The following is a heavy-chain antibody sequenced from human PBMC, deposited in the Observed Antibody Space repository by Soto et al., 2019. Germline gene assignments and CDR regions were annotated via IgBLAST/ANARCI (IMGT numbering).Heavy chain of an antibody. J-gene: IGHJ4*02. CDR1: GFMFSSYT. CDR3: ARGCSSASCYYY. D-gene: IGHD2-2*01. V-gene: IGHV3-21*01. Sequence: GVSLRLSCTASGFMFSSYTMNWVRQAPGKGLEWVSSVSFRGDIYYAESLEGRFTISRDDAKNSLYLQMNSLRAEDTAVYYCARGCSSASCYYYWGQGTLVTVSS. CDR2: VSFRGDI.